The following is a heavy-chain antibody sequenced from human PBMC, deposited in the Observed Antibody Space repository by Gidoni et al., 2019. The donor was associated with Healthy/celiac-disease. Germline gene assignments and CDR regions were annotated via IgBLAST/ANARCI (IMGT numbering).Heavy chain of an antibody. J-gene: IGHJ4*02. Sequence: EVQLVQSGAEVNKPGESLRLSCKGSGYSFTSYWISWVRQMPGTGREWMGRIDPSDSYTNYSPSFQGHVTISADKSISTAYLQWSSLKASDTAMYYCARQSSRAVVVVAATDYWGQGTLVTVSS. D-gene: IGHD2-15*01. CDR2: IDPSDSYT. CDR3: ARQSSRAVVVVAATDY. CDR1: GYSFTSYW. V-gene: IGHV5-10-1*03.